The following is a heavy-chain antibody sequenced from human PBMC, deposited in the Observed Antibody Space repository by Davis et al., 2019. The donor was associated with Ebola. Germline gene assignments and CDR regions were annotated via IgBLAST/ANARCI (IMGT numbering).Heavy chain of an antibody. J-gene: IGHJ6*02. CDR2: INAGNGNT. CDR3: ARALSTAYYYYYYGMDV. D-gene: IGHD6-13*01. V-gene: IGHV1-3*01. Sequence: ASVKVSCKASGYTFTSYTMHWVRQAPGQRLEWMGWINAGNGNTKYSQKFQGRVTITRDTSASTAYMELSSLRSEDTAVYYCARALSTAYYYYYYGMDVWGQGTTVTVSS. CDR1: GYTFTSYT.